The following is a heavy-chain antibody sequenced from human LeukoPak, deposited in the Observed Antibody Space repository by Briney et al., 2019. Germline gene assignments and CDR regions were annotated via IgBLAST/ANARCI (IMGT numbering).Heavy chain of an antibody. Sequence: PSQTLSLTCTVSGGSISSGGYYWSWIRQHPGKGLEWIGYIYYSGSTYYNPSLKSRVTISVDTSKNQFSLKLSSVTAADTALYYCARHGYSNYGPSKPYDYWGQGTLVTVSS. D-gene: IGHD4-11*01. J-gene: IGHJ4*02. CDR3: ARHGYSNYGPSKPYDY. CDR2: IYYSGST. V-gene: IGHV4-31*03. CDR1: GGSISSGGYY.